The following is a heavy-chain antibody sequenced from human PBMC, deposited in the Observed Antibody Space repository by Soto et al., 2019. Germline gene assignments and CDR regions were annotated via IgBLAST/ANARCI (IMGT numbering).Heavy chain of an antibody. CDR1: GGSISSGDYY. CDR2: IYYSGST. D-gene: IGHD3-3*01. V-gene: IGHV4-30-4*01. J-gene: IGHJ6*02. Sequence: SETLSLTCTVSGGSISSGDYYWSWIRQPPGKGLEWIGYIYYSGSTYYNPSLKSRVTISVDTSKNQFSLKLSSVTAADTAVYYCARAPTFGVVKLVYYYGMDVWGQGTTVTVSS. CDR3: ARAPTFGVVKLVYYYGMDV.